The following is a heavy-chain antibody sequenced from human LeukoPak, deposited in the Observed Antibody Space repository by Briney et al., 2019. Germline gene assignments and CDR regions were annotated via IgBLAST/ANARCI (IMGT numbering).Heavy chain of an antibody. V-gene: IGHV3-21*01. CDR2: ISSTSTYI. Sequence: KPGGSLRLSCAASGFTFSSYSMNWVRQAPGKGLEWVSSISSTSTYIYYADSVKGRLTISRDNAKNSLYLQVNSLRAEDTAVYYCARGGFGELYWGQGTLVTVSS. J-gene: IGHJ4*02. CDR1: GFTFSSYS. CDR3: ARGGFGELY. D-gene: IGHD3-10*01.